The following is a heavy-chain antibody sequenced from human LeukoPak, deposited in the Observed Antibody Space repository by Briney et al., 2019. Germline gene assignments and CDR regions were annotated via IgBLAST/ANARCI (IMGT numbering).Heavy chain of an antibody. J-gene: IGHJ6*02. D-gene: IGHD6-13*01. CDR2: IKQDGSEK. V-gene: IGHV3-7*03. CDR3: ARDRVPSSSWWEDYYYGMDV. Sequence: GGSPRLSCVASGFTFSSSWMSWVRQAPGKGLEWVANIKQDGSEKYYVDSVKGRFTISRDNAKNTLYLQMNSLRAEDTAVYYCARDRVPSSSWWEDYYYGMDVWGQGTTVTVSS. CDR1: GFTFSSSW.